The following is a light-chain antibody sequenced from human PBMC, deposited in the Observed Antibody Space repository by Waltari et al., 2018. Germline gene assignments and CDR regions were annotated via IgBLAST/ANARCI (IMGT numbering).Light chain of an antibody. V-gene: IGLV2-23*01. CDR3: SSYTGTTTPRV. J-gene: IGLJ3*02. Sequence: QSALTQPASVSGSQPGQSILISCTETSSGVGTYNLVSWYQQHPGKAPKVIIYEGNKRPSEVSNRFSGSKSGNTASLTISGLQAEDEADYYCSSYTGTTTPRVFGGGTKLTVL. CDR1: SSGVGTYNL. CDR2: EGN.